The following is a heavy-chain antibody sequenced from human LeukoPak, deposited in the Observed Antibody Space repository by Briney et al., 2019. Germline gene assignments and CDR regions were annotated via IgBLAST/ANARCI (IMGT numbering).Heavy chain of an antibody. CDR2: IYSGGST. CDR3: ARDWGQNWFDP. D-gene: IGHD3-16*01. V-gene: IGHV3-53*01. Sequence: GGSLILSCAASGFTVSSNYMSWVRQAPGKGLEWVSVIYSGGSTYYADSVKGRFTISRDNSKNTVYLQMNSLRAEDTAVYYCARDWGQNWFDPRGQGTLVTVSS. CDR1: GFTVSSNY. J-gene: IGHJ5*02.